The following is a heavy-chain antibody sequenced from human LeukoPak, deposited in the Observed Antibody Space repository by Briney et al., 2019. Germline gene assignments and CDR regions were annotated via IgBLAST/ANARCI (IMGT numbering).Heavy chain of an antibody. CDR2: IYYSGST. Sequence: SETLSLTCTVSSGSISTYYWSWIRQPPGKGLEWIGYIYYSGSTNYNPSLNSRVTISVDTSKNQFSLKLSSATAADTAVYYCARSFHSSSWYFDYWGQGTLVTVSS. D-gene: IGHD6-13*01. CDR1: SGSISTYY. J-gene: IGHJ4*02. V-gene: IGHV4-59*08. CDR3: ARSFHSSSWYFDY.